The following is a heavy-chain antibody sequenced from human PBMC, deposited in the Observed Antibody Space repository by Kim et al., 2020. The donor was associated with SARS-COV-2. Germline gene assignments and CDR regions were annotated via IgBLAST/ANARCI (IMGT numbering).Heavy chain of an antibody. J-gene: IGHJ5*02. Sequence: TPALKCRVTISVDTSKKQVSLKLSAVTAADTAVYYCARGVTRVRGGWFDPWGQGTLVTVSS. D-gene: IGHD3-10*01. V-gene: IGHV4-34*01. CDR3: ARGVTRVRGGWFDP.